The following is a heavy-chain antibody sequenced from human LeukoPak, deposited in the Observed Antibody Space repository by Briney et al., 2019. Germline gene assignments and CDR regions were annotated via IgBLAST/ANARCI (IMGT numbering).Heavy chain of an antibody. CDR2: ISSDETNK. Sequence: GGSLRLSCAASGFTFSSYAMHWVRQAPGKGLEWVAFISSDETNKYYADSVRGRFTISRDNSKNTLYLQMNSLRAEDTAVYYCARDHTVAVAGYFDYWGQGTLVTVSS. J-gene: IGHJ4*02. V-gene: IGHV3-30-3*01. D-gene: IGHD6-19*01. CDR3: ARDHTVAVAGYFDY. CDR1: GFTFSSYA.